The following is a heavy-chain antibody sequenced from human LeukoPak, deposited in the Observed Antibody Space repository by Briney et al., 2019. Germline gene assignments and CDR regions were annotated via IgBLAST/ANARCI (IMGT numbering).Heavy chain of an antibody. CDR3: AKDNGYNYDY. J-gene: IGHJ4*02. Sequence: GGSLRLSCAASGFTFDDYAMHWVRQAPGKGLEWVSAISWNSGSIDYADSVKGRFTISRDNAKNSLYLQINSLRAEDTALYYCAKDNGYNYDYWGQGTLVTVSS. CDR1: GFTFDDYA. V-gene: IGHV3-9*01. D-gene: IGHD5-24*01. CDR2: ISWNSGSI.